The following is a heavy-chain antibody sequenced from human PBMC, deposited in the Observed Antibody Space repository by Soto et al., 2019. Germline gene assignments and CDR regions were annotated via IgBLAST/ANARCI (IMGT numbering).Heavy chain of an antibody. CDR2: ISAYNGNT. D-gene: IGHD5-18*01. CDR1: GYTFTSYG. Sequence: GASVKVSCKASGYTFTSYGISWVRQAPGQGLEWMGWISAYNGNTNYAQKFQGRVTITADKSTSTAYMELSSLRSEDTAVYYCASWGYSYGLDFDYWGQGTLVTVSS. V-gene: IGHV1-18*01. J-gene: IGHJ4*02. CDR3: ASWGYSYGLDFDY.